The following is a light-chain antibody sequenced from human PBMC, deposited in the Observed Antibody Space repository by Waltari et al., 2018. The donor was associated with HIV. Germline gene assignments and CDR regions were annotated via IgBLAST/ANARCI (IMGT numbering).Light chain of an antibody. Sequence: DIQMTQSPSTLSASVGDRVTITCRASQSISSWLAWYQQKPGKAPNLLIYKASSLESGVPSRFSGSGSGTEFTLTFSSLQPDDFATYYCQQYNSYSLTFGGGTKVEIK. CDR1: QSISSW. J-gene: IGKJ4*01. CDR2: KAS. CDR3: QQYNSYSLT. V-gene: IGKV1-5*03.